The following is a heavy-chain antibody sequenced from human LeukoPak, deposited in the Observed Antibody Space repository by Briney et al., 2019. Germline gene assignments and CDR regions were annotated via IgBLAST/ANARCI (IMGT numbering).Heavy chain of an antibody. CDR1: GGTFGSYA. J-gene: IGHJ6*03. V-gene: IGHV1-69*05. CDR3: ARCPTYCSSTSCPLVYYYYYYMDV. CDR2: IIPIFGTA. D-gene: IGHD2-2*01. Sequence: SVKVSFKASGGTFGSYAISWVRQAPGQGLEWMGGIIPIFGTANYAQKFQGRVTITTDESTSTAYMELSSLRSEDTAVYYCARCPTYCSSTSCPLVYYYYYYMDVWGKGTTVTVSS.